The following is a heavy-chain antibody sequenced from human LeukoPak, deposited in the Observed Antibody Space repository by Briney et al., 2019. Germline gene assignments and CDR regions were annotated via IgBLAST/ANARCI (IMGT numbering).Heavy chain of an antibody. CDR1: GLTLSAYG. J-gene: IGHJ3*02. Sequence: GSLRLSCAASGLTLSAYGMRWVRQAPGKGLEWVAVISYDGSDKYYADSVKGRFTISRDNSKNTLYLQMDSLEVEDTAVYFCAKDDRVFWKAFDIWGQGTMVTVSS. CDR3: AKDDRVFWKAFDI. V-gene: IGHV3-30*18. CDR2: ISYDGSDK. D-gene: IGHD1-1*01.